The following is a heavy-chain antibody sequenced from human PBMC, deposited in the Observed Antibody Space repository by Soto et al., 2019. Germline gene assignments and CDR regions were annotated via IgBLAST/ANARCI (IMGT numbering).Heavy chain of an antibody. CDR3: ARGRGRYCSSTSCYGPYYYYMDV. Sequence: PSETLSLTCAVYGGSFSGYYWSWIRQPPGKGLEWIGEINHSGSTNYNPSLKSRVTISVDTSKNQFSLKLSSVTAADTAVYYCARGRGRYCSSTSCYGPYYYYMDVWGKGTTVTVSS. J-gene: IGHJ6*03. D-gene: IGHD2-2*01. CDR2: INHSGST. V-gene: IGHV4-34*01. CDR1: GGSFSGYY.